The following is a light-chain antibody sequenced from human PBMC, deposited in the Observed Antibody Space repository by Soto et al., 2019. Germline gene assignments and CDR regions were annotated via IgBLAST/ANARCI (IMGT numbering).Light chain of an antibody. J-gene: IGLJ2*01. CDR1: SGHSSYV. CDR3: QTWGSGNVV. V-gene: IGLV4-69*01. CDR2: LNSDGSH. Sequence: QPVLTQSPSASASLGASVKLTCTLSSGHSSYVIAWHQQQPEKGPRYLMKLNSDGSHSKGDGIPDRFSGSSSGAERYLTISRLQSDDEADYYCQTWGSGNVVFGGGTKVTVL.